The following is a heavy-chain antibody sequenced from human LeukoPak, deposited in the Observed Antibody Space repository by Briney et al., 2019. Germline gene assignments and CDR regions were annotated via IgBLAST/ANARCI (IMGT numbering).Heavy chain of an antibody. CDR2: TNLHGTTV. D-gene: IGHD5-18*01. Sequence: GGSLRLSCAVSGLSFSNYWMHWVCQAPGKGLVWVARTNLHGTTVDYADSVKGRFTLSRDNAKNTLFLQMNSLRAEDKAVYYCASGYTYVRLGDHWGQGTLVTVSS. CDR3: ASGYTYVRLGDH. CDR1: GLSFSNYW. V-gene: IGHV3-74*01. J-gene: IGHJ4*02.